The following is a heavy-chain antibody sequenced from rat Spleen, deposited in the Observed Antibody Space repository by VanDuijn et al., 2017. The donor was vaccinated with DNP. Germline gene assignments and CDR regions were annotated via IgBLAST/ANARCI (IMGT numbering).Heavy chain of an antibody. Sequence: EVQLVETGGGLVQPGGSLKLSCVASGFTFSNSWMYWIRQAPGKGLEWLGSINPDGDTTYYPDSVKGRFTFSRDNAKNTLYLQMNSLRSEDMATYYCVRWNSGHFDYWGQGVMVPVSS. CDR3: VRWNSGHFDY. CDR2: INPDGDTT. V-gene: IGHV5-58*01. CDR1: GFTFSNSW. D-gene: IGHD4-3*01. J-gene: IGHJ2*01.